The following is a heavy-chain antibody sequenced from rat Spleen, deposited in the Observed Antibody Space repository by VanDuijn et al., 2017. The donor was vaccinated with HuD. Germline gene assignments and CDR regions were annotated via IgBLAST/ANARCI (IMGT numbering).Heavy chain of an antibody. CDR2: IPNDGPNT. J-gene: IGHJ2*01. V-gene: IGHV5-31*01. CDR1: GFTFNNYW. CDR3: ARDTTYFDY. Sequence: EVQLVESGGGLVQPGRSLKLSCVASGFTFNNYWMTWIRQAPGKGLEWVASIPNDGPNTYYSESVKDRFPISRDNTKNTLYLQMNSLKSEDTATYYCARDTTYFDYWGHGVMVTVSS.